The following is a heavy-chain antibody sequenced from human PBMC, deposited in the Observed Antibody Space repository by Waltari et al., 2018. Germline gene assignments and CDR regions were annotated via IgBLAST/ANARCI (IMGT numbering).Heavy chain of an antibody. CDR1: GFTFSSYA. V-gene: IGHV3-23*01. J-gene: IGHJ4*02. CDR2: ISGRGTNT. D-gene: IGHD3-3*01. Sequence: GGSLRLSCAASGFTFSSYAMNWVRQAPGKGLEWVSAISGRGTNTWSADSVKGRFSISRDNSKNTLYLQMNSLRAEDTAVYYCAKAPQVVNYGSWSDYYPGFGYWGQGTLVTVSS. CDR3: AKAPQVVNYGSWSDYYPGFGY.